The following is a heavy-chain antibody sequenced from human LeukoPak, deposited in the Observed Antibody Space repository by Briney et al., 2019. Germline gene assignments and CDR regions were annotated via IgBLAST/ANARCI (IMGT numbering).Heavy chain of an antibody. Sequence: PSQTLSLTCTVSGGSISSGSYYWSWIRQPAGKGLEWIGRIYTSGSTNHNPSLKSRVTISVDTSKNQFSLKLSSVTAADTAVYYCARCILSYSSSWDDAFDIWGQGTMVTVSS. V-gene: IGHV4-61*02. J-gene: IGHJ3*02. D-gene: IGHD6-13*01. CDR3: ARCILSYSSSWDDAFDI. CDR2: IYTSGST. CDR1: GGSISSGSYY.